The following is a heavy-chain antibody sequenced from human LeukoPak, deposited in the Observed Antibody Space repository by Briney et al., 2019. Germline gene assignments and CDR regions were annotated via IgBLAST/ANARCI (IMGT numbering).Heavy chain of an antibody. D-gene: IGHD3-22*01. J-gene: IGHJ3*02. V-gene: IGHV4-31*03. CDR3: ARVTMIVSGAFDI. Sequence: PSETLSLTCTVSGGSISSGGYYWSWIRQHPGEGLEWIGYIYYSGSTYYNPSLKSRVTISVDTSKNQFSLKLSSVTAADTAVYYCARVTMIVSGAFDIWGQGTMVTVSS. CDR1: GGSISSGGYY. CDR2: IYYSGST.